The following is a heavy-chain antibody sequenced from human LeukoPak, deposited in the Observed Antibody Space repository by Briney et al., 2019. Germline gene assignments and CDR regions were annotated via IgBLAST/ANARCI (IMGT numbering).Heavy chain of an antibody. CDR1: GFTFSSYS. CDR2: ISSSSSYI. V-gene: IGHV3-21*01. CDR3: ARGFDYYDSSGDY. J-gene: IGHJ4*02. Sequence: GGSLRLSCAASGFTFSSYSMNWVRQAPGKGLEWVASISSSSSYIYYADSVKGRFTISRDNAKNSLYLQMNSLRAEDTAVYYCARGFDYYDSSGDYWGQGTLVTVSS. D-gene: IGHD3-22*01.